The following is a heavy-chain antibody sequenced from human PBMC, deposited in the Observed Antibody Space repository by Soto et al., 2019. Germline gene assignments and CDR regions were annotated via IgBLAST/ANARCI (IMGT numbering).Heavy chain of an antibody. D-gene: IGHD4-4*01. Sequence: QVQLVQSGAEVKKPGASVKVSCKASGYTFTSYAMHWVRQAPGQRLEWMGWINAGNGNTKYSQKFQGRVTITRDTSASTAYMELSSLRSEETAVYYCARAHSNYVYFDIWGQGTMVTVSS. V-gene: IGHV1-3*01. CDR2: INAGNGNT. CDR3: ARAHSNYVYFDI. CDR1: GYTFTSYA. J-gene: IGHJ3*02.